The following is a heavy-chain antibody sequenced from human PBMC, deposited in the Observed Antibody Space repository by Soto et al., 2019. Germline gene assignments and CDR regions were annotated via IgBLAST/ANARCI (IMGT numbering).Heavy chain of an antibody. V-gene: IGHV4-39*01. CDR3: ARRKYSGTFWSLDY. Sequence: LSLTCTVSGDSISSSSYYWAWIRQPPGKGLEWIGNIFYSGITYYNPSLRSRVTMSVDTSKNQFSLKLRSVIAADTAMYYCARRKYSGTFWSLDYWGQGTLVTVSS. D-gene: IGHD1-26*01. CDR2: IFYSGIT. J-gene: IGHJ4*02. CDR1: GDSISSSSYY.